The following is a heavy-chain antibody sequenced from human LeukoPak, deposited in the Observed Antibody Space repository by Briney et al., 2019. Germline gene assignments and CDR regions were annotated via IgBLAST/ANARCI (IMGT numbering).Heavy chain of an antibody. CDR2: IKQDGSEK. D-gene: IGHD4-17*01. CDR1: GFTSSRDW. J-gene: IGHJ4*02. Sequence: PGGSLRLSCAASGFTSSRDWMSGVRQAPGEGLEWVANIKQDGSEKYYVDSVKGRFTISRDNAKNSLYLQMNSLRAEDTAVYYCARDEDDYGAYGGYDYWGQGTLVTVSS. V-gene: IGHV3-7*01. CDR3: ARDEDDYGAYGGYDY.